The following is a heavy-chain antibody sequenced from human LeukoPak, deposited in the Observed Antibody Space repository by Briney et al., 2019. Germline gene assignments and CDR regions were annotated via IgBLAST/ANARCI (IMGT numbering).Heavy chain of an antibody. Sequence: SETLSLTCAVYGGSFSGYYWSWIRQPPGKGLEWIGEINHSGSTNYNPSLKSRVTISVDTSKNQFSLKLSSVTAADTAVYYCARVSDANYFDYWGQGTLVTVSS. CDR2: INHSGST. CDR1: GGSFSGYY. J-gene: IGHJ4*02. V-gene: IGHV4-34*01. CDR3: ARVSDANYFDY.